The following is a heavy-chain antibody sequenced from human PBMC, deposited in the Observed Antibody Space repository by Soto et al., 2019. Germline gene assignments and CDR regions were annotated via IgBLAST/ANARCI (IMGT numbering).Heavy chain of an antibody. V-gene: IGHV4-31*03. J-gene: IGHJ6*02. D-gene: IGHD5-18*01. Sequence: QVQLQESGPGLVKPSQTLSLTCSVSGGSISSGGYYWCWVRQHPGKGLEWIGYIDYSGSTNYNPSLKSRLSMSVDTSKNPFSLQLHSVTAADTAVYYCARRDSGYIHGPPHYYYGLDVWGQGTTVTVSS. CDR3: ARRDSGYIHGPPHYYYGLDV. CDR2: IDYSGST. CDR1: GGSISSGGYY.